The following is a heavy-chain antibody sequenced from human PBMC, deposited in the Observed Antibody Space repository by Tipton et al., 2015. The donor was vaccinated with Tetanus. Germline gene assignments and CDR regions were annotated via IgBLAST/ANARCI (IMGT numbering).Heavy chain of an antibody. CDR2: IYYSGRT. J-gene: IGHJ5*02. V-gene: IGHV4-39*01. CDR3: AGSRKPTGLWFGDPVGWFDP. Sequence: QLVQSGPEVKPSETLSLTCTVSGGSISNSPYYWGWIRQPPGQRPQWIGTIYYSGRTFYNPSFKSRVTISVDMTKNQISLRLTSVTAADTALYHCAGSRKPTGLWFGDPVGWFDPWGQGTQVTVSS. CDR1: GGSISNSPYY. D-gene: IGHD3-10*01.